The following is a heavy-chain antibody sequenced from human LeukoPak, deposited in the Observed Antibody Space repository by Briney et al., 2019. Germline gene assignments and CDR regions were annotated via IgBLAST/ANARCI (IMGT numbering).Heavy chain of an antibody. CDR2: ISWNSGSI. Sequence: GGSLRLSCAASGFTFDDYAMHWVRQAPGKGLEWVSGISWNSGSIGYADSVKGRFTISRDNAKHSLYLQMNSLRAEDTALYYCAAAGVVTAIGNDYWGQGTLVTVSS. D-gene: IGHD2-21*02. V-gene: IGHV3-9*01. CDR3: AAAGVVTAIGNDY. CDR1: GFTFDDYA. J-gene: IGHJ4*02.